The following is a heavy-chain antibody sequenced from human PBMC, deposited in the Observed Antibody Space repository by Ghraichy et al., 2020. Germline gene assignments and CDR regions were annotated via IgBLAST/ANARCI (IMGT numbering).Heavy chain of an antibody. V-gene: IGHV3-48*01. CDR3: ARDVSHQLPTNYFDY. CDR1: VFTFSSYS. J-gene: IGHJ4*02. D-gene: IGHD2-2*01. Sequence: GGSLRLSCAASVFTFSSYSMNWVRQAPGKGLEWVSYISSSSSTIYYADSVKGRFTISRDNAKNSLYLQINSLRAEDTAVYYCARDVSHQLPTNYFDYWGQGTLVTVSS. CDR2: ISSSSSTI.